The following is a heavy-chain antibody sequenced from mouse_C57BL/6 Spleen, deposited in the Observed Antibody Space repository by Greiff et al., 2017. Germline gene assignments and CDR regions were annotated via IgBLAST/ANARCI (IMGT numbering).Heavy chain of an antibody. CDR1: GYTFTEYT. D-gene: IGHD1-1*01. V-gene: IGHV1-62-2*01. J-gene: IGHJ2*01. CDR2: FYPGSGSI. Sequence: VKLMESGAELVKPGASVKLSCKASGYTFTEYTIHWVKQRSGQGLEWIGWFYPGSGSIKYNEKFKDKATLTADKSSSTVYMELSRLTSEDSAVYFCARHAVTTVGTSYFDYWGQGTTLTVSS. CDR3: ARHAVTTVGTSYFDY.